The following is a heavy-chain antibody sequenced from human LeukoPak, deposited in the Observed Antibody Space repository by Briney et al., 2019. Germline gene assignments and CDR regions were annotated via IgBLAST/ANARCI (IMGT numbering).Heavy chain of an antibody. Sequence: GGSLRLSCAASGFTFSSYWMSWVRQAPGKGLEWVANIKQDGSEKYYVDSVKGRFTISRDNAKNSLYLQMNSLRAEDTAVYYCAKYPALLRFDPWGQGTLVTVSS. CDR1: GFTFSSYW. CDR2: IKQDGSEK. CDR3: AKYPALLRFDP. D-gene: IGHD2-15*01. V-gene: IGHV3-7*03. J-gene: IGHJ5*02.